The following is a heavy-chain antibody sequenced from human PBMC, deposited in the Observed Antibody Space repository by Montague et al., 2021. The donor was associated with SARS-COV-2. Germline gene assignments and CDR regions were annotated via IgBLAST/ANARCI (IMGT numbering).Heavy chain of an antibody. CDR2: INQSGSA. J-gene: IGHJ2*01. V-gene: IGHV4-34*01. CDR1: GGSFSGYD. D-gene: IGHD3-22*01. CDR3: ARGAPTITMIVVVFTGACWYLDL. Sequence: SETLSLTCAVYGGSFSGYDWTWIRQSPGKGLEWIGEINQSGSAKYKPSLKSRVTISVDTSKNQFSLKLTSVTAADTAVYYCARGAPTITMIVVVFTGACWYLDLWGRGTLVTVSS.